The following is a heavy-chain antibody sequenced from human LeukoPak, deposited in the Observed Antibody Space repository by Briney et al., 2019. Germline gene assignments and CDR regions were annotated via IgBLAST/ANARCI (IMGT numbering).Heavy chain of an antibody. V-gene: IGHV4-34*01. D-gene: IGHD3-10*01. CDR3: ARGLSGDFDY. CDR1: GGSFSGYY. Sequence: PSETLSLTCAVYGGSFSGYYWSWIRQPPGKGLEWIGEINHSGSTNYNPSLKSRVTISVDTSKNQFSLKLSSVTAADTAVYYCARGLSGDFDYWGQGTLVTVSS. CDR2: INHSGST. J-gene: IGHJ4*02.